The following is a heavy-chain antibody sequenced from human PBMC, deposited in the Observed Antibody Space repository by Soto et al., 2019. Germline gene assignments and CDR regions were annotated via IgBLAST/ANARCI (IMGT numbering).Heavy chain of an antibody. V-gene: IGHV3-48*03. D-gene: IGHD6-13*01. J-gene: IGHJ4*02. CDR2: ISSSGTTI. Sequence: VGSLRLSCVASEFTFSSYEMNWVRQAPGKGLEWVSYISSSGTTIYYTDSVKGRFTISRDNAKKSLYLQMNSLRAEDTAVYYCVRFGGAAAGPGDYWGQGTLVTVSS. CDR3: VRFGGAAAGPGDY. CDR1: EFTFSSYE.